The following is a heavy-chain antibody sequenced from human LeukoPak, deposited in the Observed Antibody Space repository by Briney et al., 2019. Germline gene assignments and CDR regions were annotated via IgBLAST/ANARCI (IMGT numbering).Heavy chain of an antibody. J-gene: IGHJ4*02. V-gene: IGHV3-30*19. CDR2: IWYDGSNK. D-gene: IGHD1-26*01. CDR1: GFTFSSYG. Sequence: GRSLRLSCAASGFTFSSYGMHWVRQAPGKGLEWVAVIWYDGSNKYYADSVKGRFTISRDNSKNTLYLQMNSLRAEDTAVYYCARDGQYSGSYYFDYWGQGTLVTVSS. CDR3: ARDGQYSGSYYFDY.